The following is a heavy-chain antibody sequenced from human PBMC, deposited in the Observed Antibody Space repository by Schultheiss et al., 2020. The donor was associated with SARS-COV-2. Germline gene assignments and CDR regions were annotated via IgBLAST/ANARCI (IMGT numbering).Heavy chain of an antibody. D-gene: IGHD2-2*02. J-gene: IGHJ4*02. V-gene: IGHV3-23*01. CDR1: GFTFSSYA. Sequence: GGSLRLSYAASGFTFSSYAMSWVRQAPGKGLEWVSAISGSGGSTYYADSVKGRFTISRDNSKNTLYLQMNSLRAEDTAVYYCARDLYCSSTSCYTGYYFDYWGQGTLVTVSS. CDR2: ISGSGGST. CDR3: ARDLYCSSTSCYTGYYFDY.